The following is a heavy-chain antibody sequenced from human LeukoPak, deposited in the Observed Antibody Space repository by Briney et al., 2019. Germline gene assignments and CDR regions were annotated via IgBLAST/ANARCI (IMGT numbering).Heavy chain of an antibody. V-gene: IGHV4-31*03. CDR3: ARRRSSRTYYFDY. Sequence: SETLSLTCTVSGGSISSGGYYWSWLRQHPGKGLEWVGYIYYSGSTYYNPSLKSRVTISVDTSKNQFSLKLSSVTAADTAVYYCARRRSSRTYYFDYWGQGTLVTVSS. CDR2: IYYSGST. D-gene: IGHD1-1*01. CDR1: GGSISSGGYY. J-gene: IGHJ4*02.